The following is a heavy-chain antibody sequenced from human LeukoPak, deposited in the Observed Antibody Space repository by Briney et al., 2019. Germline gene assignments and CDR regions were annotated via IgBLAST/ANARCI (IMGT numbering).Heavy chain of an antibody. D-gene: IGHD2-8*01. J-gene: IGHJ4*02. CDR1: GYSFTNYW. CDR3: ARSGRNANWYFDY. Sequence: GESLKISCQGSGYSFTNYWIGWVRQMPGKGLEWMGSMYLGDSDTRYSPSFQGQVTISADKSISTAYLQWSSLKASDTAMYYCARSGRNANWYFDYWGQGTLVTVSS. V-gene: IGHV5-51*01. CDR2: MYLGDSDT.